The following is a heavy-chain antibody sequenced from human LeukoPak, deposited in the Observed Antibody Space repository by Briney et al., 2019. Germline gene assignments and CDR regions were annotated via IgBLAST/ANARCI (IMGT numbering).Heavy chain of an antibody. CDR3: AKAPYDSSGYYYWYFDL. Sequence: GGSLRLSCAASGFTFSSYAMSWVRQAPGKGLEWVSAISGSGGSTYYADSVKGRFTISRDNSKNTLYLRMNSLRAEDTAVYYCAKAPYDSSGYYYWYFDLWGRGTLVTVSS. CDR2: ISGSGGST. CDR1: GFTFSSYA. D-gene: IGHD3-22*01. V-gene: IGHV3-23*01. J-gene: IGHJ2*01.